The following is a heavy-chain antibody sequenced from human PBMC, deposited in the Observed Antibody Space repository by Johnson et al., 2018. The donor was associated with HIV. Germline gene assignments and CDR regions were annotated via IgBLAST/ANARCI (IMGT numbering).Heavy chain of an antibody. CDR3: ARVNGDYADAFDI. V-gene: IGHV3-20*04. D-gene: IGHD4-17*01. CDR1: GFTFNDYG. J-gene: IGHJ3*02. Sequence: VQLVESGGGMVRPGGSLRLSCAASGFTFNDYGMTWVRQAPGKGLEWVSGINWNGGSTGYADSVKGRFTISRDNAKNSLYLQMNSLRAEDTALYYCARVNGDYADAFDIWGQGTMVIVSS. CDR2: INWNGGST.